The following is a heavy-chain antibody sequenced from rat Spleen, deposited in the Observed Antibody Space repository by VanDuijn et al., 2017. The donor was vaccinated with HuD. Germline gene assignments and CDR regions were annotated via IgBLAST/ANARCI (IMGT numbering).Heavy chain of an antibody. CDR1: GFTFSDYY. Sequence: EVQLVESGGGLVQPGGSLKLSCAASGFTFSDYYMAWVRQAPKKGLEWVASISYEGSSTYYPDSVKGRFTFSRDNAKSTLYLQMDSLRSEDPATFYCARQPTYYGFDGDWFACWGQGPLVTVSS. D-gene: IGHD1-9*01. CDR2: ISYEGSST. CDR3: ARQPTYYGFDGDWFAC. J-gene: IGHJ3*01. V-gene: IGHV5-22*01.